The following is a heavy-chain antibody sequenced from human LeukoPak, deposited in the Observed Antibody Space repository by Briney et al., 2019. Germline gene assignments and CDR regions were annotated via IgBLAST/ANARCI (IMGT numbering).Heavy chain of an antibody. Sequence: SETLSLTCTVYGGSLSGYYWSWIRQPPGKGLEWIGEINHNGSTNYNPSLKSRVTISVDTSKNQFSLKLSSVTAADTAVYYCARRRITMVRGVIIKFPLDYWGQGTLVTVSS. CDR1: GGSLSGYY. CDR3: ARRRITMVRGVIIKFPLDY. CDR2: INHNGST. V-gene: IGHV4-34*01. J-gene: IGHJ4*02. D-gene: IGHD3-10*01.